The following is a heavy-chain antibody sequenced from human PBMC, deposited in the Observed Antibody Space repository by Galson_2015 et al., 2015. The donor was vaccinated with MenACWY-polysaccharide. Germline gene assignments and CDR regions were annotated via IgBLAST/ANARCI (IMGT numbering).Heavy chain of an antibody. V-gene: IGHV1-8*01. J-gene: IGHJ4*02. CDR3: VRGPRNWGFDY. CDR2: MNSNSGDT. CDR1: GYSLTSSD. Sequence: SVQVSCQASGYSLTSSDINWARQATGQGLEWMGWMNSNSGDTGYAQKFQGTVTMTRSPSISTAYMELSNLRSEDTAVYYCVRGPRNWGFDYWGQGTLVTVSS. D-gene: IGHD7-27*01.